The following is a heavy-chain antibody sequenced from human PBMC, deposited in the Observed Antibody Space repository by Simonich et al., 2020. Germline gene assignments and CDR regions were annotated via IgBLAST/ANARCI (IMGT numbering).Heavy chain of an antibody. D-gene: IGHD6-19*01. V-gene: IGHV1-2*06. CDR2: INPNCGGK. CDR3: ARELKGVPVGWGSQIDI. Sequence: QVQLVQSGAEVKKPGASVKVSCKASGYTFTGYYMHGVRKAPGQGLGGMGRINPNCGGKNYDQKLKGRVTMTRDTSISTAYMELSRLRADDTAVYYCARELKGVPVGWGSQIDIWGQGTMVTVSS. J-gene: IGHJ3*02. CDR1: GYTFTGYY.